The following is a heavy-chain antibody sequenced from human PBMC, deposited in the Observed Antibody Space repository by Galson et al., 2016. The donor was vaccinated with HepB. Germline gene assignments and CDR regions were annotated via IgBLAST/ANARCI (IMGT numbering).Heavy chain of an antibody. J-gene: IGHJ4*02. Sequence: SLRLSCAASRFTFSDYYMSWIRQAPGKGLEWVSFISSSSTYTNYADSVKGRFTISRDNAKNSLYLQMNSLRAEDTAVYYCARIYSSSWYFIDYWGQGILVTVSS. CDR3: ARIYSSSWYFIDY. V-gene: IGHV3-11*03. CDR2: ISSSSTYT. CDR1: RFTFSDYY. D-gene: IGHD6-13*01.